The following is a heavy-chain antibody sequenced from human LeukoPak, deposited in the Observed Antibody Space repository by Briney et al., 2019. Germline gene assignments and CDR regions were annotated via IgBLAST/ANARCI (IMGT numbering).Heavy chain of an antibody. Sequence: GRSLRLSCAASGFTFSSYGMHWVRQAPGKGLEWVAVIWYDGSNKYYADSVKGRFTISRDNSKNTLYLQMNSLRAEDTAVYYCAKDRGSSGWYPHFDYWGQGTLVTVSS. V-gene: IGHV3-33*06. CDR3: AKDRGSSGWYPHFDY. CDR1: GFTFSSYG. D-gene: IGHD6-19*01. CDR2: IWYDGSNK. J-gene: IGHJ4*02.